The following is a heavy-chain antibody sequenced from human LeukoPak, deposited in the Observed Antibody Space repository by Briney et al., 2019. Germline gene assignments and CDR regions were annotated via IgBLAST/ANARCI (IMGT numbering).Heavy chain of an antibody. J-gene: IGHJ4*02. Sequence: GGSLRLSCAASGFTPSSYALNWVRQAPGKGLEWVATVSGSGDRMYHADSVKGRFTISRDNSKNTIYLQMNSLRAEDTALYYCAKAAAAPGFDFWGQGTLVTVSS. V-gene: IGHV3-23*01. D-gene: IGHD6-13*01. CDR2: VSGSGDRM. CDR3: AKAAAAPGFDF. CDR1: GFTPSSYA.